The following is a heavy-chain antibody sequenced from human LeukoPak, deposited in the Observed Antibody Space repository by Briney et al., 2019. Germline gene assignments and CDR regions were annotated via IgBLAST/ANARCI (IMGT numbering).Heavy chain of an antibody. CDR1: GFTFSSYA. D-gene: IGHD3-22*01. J-gene: IGHJ4*02. CDR2: ISGSGGST. V-gene: IGHV3-23*01. CDR3: AKVAMIVVGRPYYFDY. Sequence: GGSLRLSCAASGFTFSSYAMSWVRQAPGKGLEWVSAISGSGGSTYYADSVKGRFTISRDNSKNSLYLQMNSLRAEDTAVYYCAKVAMIVVGRPYYFDYWGQGTLVTVSS.